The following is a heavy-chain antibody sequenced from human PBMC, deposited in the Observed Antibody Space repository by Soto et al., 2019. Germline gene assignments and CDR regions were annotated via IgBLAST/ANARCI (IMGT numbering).Heavy chain of an antibody. Sequence: GGSLRLSCAASGFTFSSYAMHWVRQAPGKGLEWVAVISYDGSNKYYADSVKGRSTISRDNSKNTLYLQMNSLRAEDTAVYYCARSIHPYNWFDPWGQGTLVTVSS. CDR3: ARSIHPYNWFDP. J-gene: IGHJ5*02. CDR2: ISYDGSNK. V-gene: IGHV3-30-3*01. CDR1: GFTFSSYA.